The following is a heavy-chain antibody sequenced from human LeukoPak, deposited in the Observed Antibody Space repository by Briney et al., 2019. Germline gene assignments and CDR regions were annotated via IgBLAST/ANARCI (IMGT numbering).Heavy chain of an antibody. J-gene: IGHJ4*02. Sequence: ASVKVSCKASGYTFTSYYMHWVRQAPGQGLEWMGIINPSGGSTSYAQRFQGRVTMTRDTSTSTVYMELSSLRSEDTAVYYCARVSKTYGSGSYYIGYWGQGTLVTVSS. CDR3: ARVSKTYGSGSYYIGY. CDR1: GYTFTSYY. CDR2: INPSGGST. D-gene: IGHD3-10*01. V-gene: IGHV1-46*03.